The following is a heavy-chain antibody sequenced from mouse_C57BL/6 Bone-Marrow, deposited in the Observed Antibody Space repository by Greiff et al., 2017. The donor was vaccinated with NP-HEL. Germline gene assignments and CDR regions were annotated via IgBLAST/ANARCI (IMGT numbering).Heavy chain of an antibody. J-gene: IGHJ2*01. CDR2: LRSKSNNYAT. V-gene: IGHV10-1*01. CDR3: VRQGYDGYYLDY. D-gene: IGHD2-3*01. CDR1: GFSFNTYA. Sequence: EVKLMESGGGLVQPKGSLKLSCAASGFSFNTYAMNWVRQAPGKGLGWVARLRSKSNNYATYYADSLKDRFTISRDDSESMLYLQMNNLKTEDTAMYYCVRQGYDGYYLDYWGQGTTLTVSS.